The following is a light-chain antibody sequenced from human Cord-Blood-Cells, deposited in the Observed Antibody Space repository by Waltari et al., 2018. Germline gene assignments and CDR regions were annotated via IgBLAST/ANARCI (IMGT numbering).Light chain of an antibody. V-gene: IGLV2-14*01. J-gene: IGLJ2*01. Sequence: QSALTQPASVSGSPGQSITISCTGTSSDVGGYNYVSWYQQHPGKAPKLIIYDVSNRPARVSMHFSGSKSGNTASLTISGLQAEDEANYSCSSYTSSSTVVFGGGTKLTVL. CDR2: DVS. CDR1: SSDVGGYNY. CDR3: SSYTSSSTVV.